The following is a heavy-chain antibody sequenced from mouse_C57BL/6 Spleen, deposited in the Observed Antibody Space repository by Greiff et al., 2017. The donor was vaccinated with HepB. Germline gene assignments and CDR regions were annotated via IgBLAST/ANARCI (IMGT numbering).Heavy chain of an antibody. Sequence: EVQLVESGPGLVKPSQSLSLTCSVTGYSITSGYYWNWIRQFPGNKLEWMGYISYDGSNNYNPSLKNRISITRDTSKNQFFLKLNSVTTEDTATYYCARDWRYYGSSLYAMDYWGQGTSVTVSS. V-gene: IGHV3-6*01. J-gene: IGHJ4*01. D-gene: IGHD1-1*01. CDR3: ARDWRYYGSSLYAMDY. CDR1: GYSITSGYY. CDR2: ISYDGSN.